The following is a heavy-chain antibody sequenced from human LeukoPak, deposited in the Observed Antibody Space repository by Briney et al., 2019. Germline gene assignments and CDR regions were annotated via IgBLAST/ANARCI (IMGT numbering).Heavy chain of an antibody. Sequence: PSETLSLTCTVSGGSISSSSYYWSWIRQPPGKGLEWIGYIYYSGSTNYNPSLKSRVTISVDTSKNQFSLNLSSVTAADTAVYYCARLRGYRAEDAFDIWGQGTMVTVSS. D-gene: IGHD5-18*01. CDR1: GGSISSSSYY. CDR3: ARLRGYRAEDAFDI. CDR2: IYYSGST. J-gene: IGHJ3*02. V-gene: IGHV4-61*05.